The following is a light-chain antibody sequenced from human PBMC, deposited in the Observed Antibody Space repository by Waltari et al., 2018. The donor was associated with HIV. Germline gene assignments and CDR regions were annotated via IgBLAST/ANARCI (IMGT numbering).Light chain of an antibody. Sequence: QAALTQTASVSGSPGQSRTISCTGTSSAVGTYNLFSRYQQRPGKAPKLIIAEVSQRPAGVSHHFSGSKSANTASLTISGLQAEDEADDYCCSYAGSTNWVFGGGTKLTVL. V-gene: IGLV2-23*02. CDR2: EVS. CDR3: CSYAGSTNWV. J-gene: IGLJ3*02. CDR1: SSAVGTYNL.